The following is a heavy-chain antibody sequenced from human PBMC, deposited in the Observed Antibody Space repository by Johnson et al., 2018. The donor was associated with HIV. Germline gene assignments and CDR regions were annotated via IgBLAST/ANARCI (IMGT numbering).Heavy chain of an antibody. D-gene: IGHD1-26*01. J-gene: IGHJ3*02. V-gene: IGHV3-11*06. CDR3: VKDRGGRFSGSYLSLRVGAFDI. CDR1: GFKFDDNY. Sequence: VQLVESGGALVKPGGSLRLSCAASGFKFDDNYMAWIRQSPGKGLEWVSYISSSGGNPHNADSVKGRFTIYRDNSKNTMYLQLNSLRPEDTAVYYCVKDRGGRFSGSYLSLRVGAFDIWGQGTLVTVSS. CDR2: ISSSGGNP.